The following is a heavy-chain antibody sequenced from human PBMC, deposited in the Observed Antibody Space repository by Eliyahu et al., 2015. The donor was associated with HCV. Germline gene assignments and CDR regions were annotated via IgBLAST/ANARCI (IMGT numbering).Heavy chain of an antibody. D-gene: IGHD1-26*01. J-gene: IGHJ6*02. CDR2: IKQDGSEK. Sequence: EVQLVESGGGLVQPGGSLRLSCAASGFTFSSYWMSWVRQAPGKGLEWVANIKQDGSEKYYVDSVKGRFTISRDNAKNSLYLQMNSLRAEDTAVYYCARWGSTRSLYYYYYGMDVWGQGTTVTVSS. CDR3: ARWGSTRSLYYYYYGMDV. CDR1: GFTFSSYW. V-gene: IGHV3-7*01.